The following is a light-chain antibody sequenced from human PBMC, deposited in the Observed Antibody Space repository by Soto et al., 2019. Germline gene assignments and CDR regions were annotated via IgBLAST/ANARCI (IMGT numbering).Light chain of an antibody. J-gene: IGKJ2*01. Sequence: IQKTQSPSSLSAPVGDRVTITCRASQGIRDNLGWYQQKPGKAPKLRIYDASRLQIGVPSRFSGSGFGTDFTFTIIGLQPEDFATYYCHQVNSYPHSLGQGTKLEIK. V-gene: IGKV1-17*01. CDR2: DAS. CDR3: HQVNSYPHS. CDR1: QGIRDN.